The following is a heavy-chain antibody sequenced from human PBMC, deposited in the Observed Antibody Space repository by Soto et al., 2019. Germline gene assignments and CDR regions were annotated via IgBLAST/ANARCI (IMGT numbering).Heavy chain of an antibody. CDR1: GFTVSSNY. Sequence: PGGSLRLSCAASGFTVSSNYMSWVRQAPGKGLEWVSVIYSGGSTYYADSVKGRFTISRHNSKNTLYLQMNSLRAEDTAVYYCARYSGSYLSSYYGMDVWGQGTTVTVSS. CDR3: ARYSGSYLSSYYGMDV. V-gene: IGHV3-53*04. CDR2: IYSGGST. J-gene: IGHJ6*02. D-gene: IGHD1-26*01.